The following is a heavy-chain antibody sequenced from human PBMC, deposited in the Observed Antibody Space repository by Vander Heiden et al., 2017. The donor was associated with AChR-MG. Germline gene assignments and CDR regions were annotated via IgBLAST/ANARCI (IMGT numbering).Heavy chain of an antibody. CDR3: AKAADYDFWSGPTGY. V-gene: IGHV3-30*18. D-gene: IGHD3-3*01. J-gene: IGHJ4*02. CDR2: ISYDGSNK. Sequence: QVQLVESGGGVVQPGRSLRLPCAASGFTFSSYGMHWVRQAPGKGLEWVAVISYDGSNKYYADSVKGRFTISRDNSKNTLYLQMNSLRAEDTAVYYCAKAADYDFWSGPTGYWGQGTLVTVSS. CDR1: GFTFSSYG.